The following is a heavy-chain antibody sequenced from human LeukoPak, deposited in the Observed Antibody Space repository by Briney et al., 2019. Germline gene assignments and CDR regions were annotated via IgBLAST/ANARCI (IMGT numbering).Heavy chain of an antibody. J-gene: IGHJ4*02. CDR1: GGTFSSYA. V-gene: IGHV1-69*06. D-gene: IGHD6-13*01. CDR3: ASTPQYSSSWYATSSIDY. CDR2: IIPIFGTA. Sequence: ASVKVSCKASGGTFSSYAISWVRQAPGQGLEWMGGIIPIFGTANYAQKFQGRVTITADKPTSTAYMELSSLRSEGTAVYYCASTPQYSSSWYATSSIDYWGQGTLVTASS.